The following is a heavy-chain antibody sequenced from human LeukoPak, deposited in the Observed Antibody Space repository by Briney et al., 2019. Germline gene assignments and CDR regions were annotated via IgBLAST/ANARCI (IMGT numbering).Heavy chain of an antibody. CDR1: GFTFSSYA. Sequence: QPGGSLRLSCAASGFTFSSYAMHWVRQAPGKGLEWVAVISYDGSNKYYADSVKGRFTISRDNSKNTLYLQMNNLRAEDTAVYYCAREGALGVFNWFDPWGQGTLVTVSS. J-gene: IGHJ5*02. D-gene: IGHD3-3*01. V-gene: IGHV3-30*04. CDR3: AREGALGVFNWFDP. CDR2: ISYDGSNK.